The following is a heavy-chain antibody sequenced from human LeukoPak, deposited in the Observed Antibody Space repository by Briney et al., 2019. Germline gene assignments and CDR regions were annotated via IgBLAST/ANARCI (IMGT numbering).Heavy chain of an antibody. D-gene: IGHD2-2*01. Sequence: PGGSLRLSCAASGFTFSSYAMSWVRQAPGKGLEWVSAISGSGGSTYYADSVKGRFTISRDNAKSSLYLQMNSLRVEDTAVYYCARDLGIVVVPAATFYFDYWGQGALVTVSS. V-gene: IGHV3-23*01. J-gene: IGHJ4*02. CDR3: ARDLGIVVVPAATFYFDY. CDR2: ISGSGGST. CDR1: GFTFSSYA.